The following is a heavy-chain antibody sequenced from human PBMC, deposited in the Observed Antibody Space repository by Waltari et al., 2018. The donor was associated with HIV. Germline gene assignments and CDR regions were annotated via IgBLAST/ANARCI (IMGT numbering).Heavy chain of an antibody. V-gene: IGHV3-7*03. CDR1: GFTFSSYW. J-gene: IGHJ4*02. Sequence: EVQLVESGGGLVQPGGSLRLSCAASGFTFSSYWMRWVRQAPGKGLEWVANIKQDGSEKYYVDSVKGRFTISRDNAKNSLYLQMNSLRAEDTAVYYCARVDFDWLCATVDYWGQGTLVTVSS. D-gene: IGHD3-9*01. CDR3: ARVDFDWLCATVDY. CDR2: IKQDGSEK.